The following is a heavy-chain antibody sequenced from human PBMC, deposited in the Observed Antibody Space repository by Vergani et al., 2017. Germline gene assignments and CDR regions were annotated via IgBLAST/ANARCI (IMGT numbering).Heavy chain of an antibody. CDR3: ARVEVVPALGPVYYYYMDV. J-gene: IGHJ6*03. D-gene: IGHD2-2*01. CDR2: IYYSGST. CDR1: GGSISSYY. V-gene: IGHV4-59*01. Sequence: QVQLQESGPGLVKPSETLSLTCTVSGGSISSYYWSWIRQPPGKGLEWIGYIYYSGSTNYNPSLKSRVTISVATSKNQFSLKLSCVTAADTAVYYCARVEVVPALGPVYYYYMDVWGKGTTVTVSS.